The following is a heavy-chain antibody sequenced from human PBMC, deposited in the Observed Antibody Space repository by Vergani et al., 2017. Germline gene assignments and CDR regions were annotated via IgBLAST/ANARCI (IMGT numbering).Heavy chain of an antibody. V-gene: IGHV4-34*01. D-gene: IGHD4-11*01. CDR2: IDQTGRP. J-gene: IGHJ6*03. CDR3: ARVNTETNGHLYYYYYMDV. CDR1: GGSFTSYH. Sequence: QVQLQQWGGGLLKPSETLSLTCVVNGGSFTSYHWTWLRQSPGEGLEWVGDIDQTGRPDYNPSRKSRLTMSVDKSRNQFSLTLNSVTATDTAIYFCARVNTETNGHLYYYYYMDVWGQGTAVTVS.